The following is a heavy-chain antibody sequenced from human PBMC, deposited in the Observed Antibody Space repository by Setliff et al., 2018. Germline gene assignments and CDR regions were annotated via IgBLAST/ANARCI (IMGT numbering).Heavy chain of an antibody. CDR3: AKGQGGRDSGTIEAAIYGPQSYYFDY. CDR2: ISSTGTT. Sequence: GESLKISCAASGFAFDIYLLTWVRQAPGKGLEWVSAISSTGTTYYADSVTGRFTVSRDISMNTLYLQMNSLRAEDTAVYYCAKGQGGRDSGTIEAAIYGPQSYYFDYWGQGTLVTVSS. CDR1: GFAFDIYL. J-gene: IGHJ4*02. V-gene: IGHV3-23*01. D-gene: IGHD6-13*01.